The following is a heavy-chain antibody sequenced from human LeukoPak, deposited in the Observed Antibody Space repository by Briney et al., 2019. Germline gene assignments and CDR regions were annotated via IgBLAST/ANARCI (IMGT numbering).Heavy chain of an antibody. J-gene: IGHJ3*02. CDR1: GFTFSSYS. CDR2: ISTSSSTI. CDR3: ASSITMIVVVPYAFDI. D-gene: IGHD3-22*01. Sequence: GGSLRLSCAASGFTFSSYSMNWVRQAPGKGLEWVSYISTSSSTIYYADSVKGRFTISRDNAKNSLYLQMNSLRAEDTAVYYCASSITMIVVVPYAFDIWGQGTMVTVSS. V-gene: IGHV3-48*01.